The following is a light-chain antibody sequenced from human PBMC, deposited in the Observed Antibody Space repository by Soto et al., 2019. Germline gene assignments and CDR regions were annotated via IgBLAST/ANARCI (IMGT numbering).Light chain of an antibody. Sequence: DIQMTQSPSSLFASVGDRVTITCRASQTIGTYLNWYQQKPGKAPKLLIYAASTLQSGVPSRFSGSGSGTDFTLTISSLQPEDFAAYYCQQSYSALVFTFGPGTKVDIK. CDR1: QTIGTY. V-gene: IGKV1-39*01. J-gene: IGKJ3*01. CDR2: AAS. CDR3: QQSYSALVFT.